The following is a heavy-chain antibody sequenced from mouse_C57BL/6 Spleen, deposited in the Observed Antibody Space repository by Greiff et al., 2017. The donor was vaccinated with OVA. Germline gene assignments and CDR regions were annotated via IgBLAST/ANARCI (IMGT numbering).Heavy chain of an antibody. D-gene: IGHD2-1*01. CDR2: IHPETGGT. CDR1: GYTFTDYE. CDR3: TRAGYGNYAMDY. Sequence: QVQLKQSGAELVRPGASVTLSCKASGYTFTDYEMHWVKQTPVHGLEWIGAIHPETGGTAYNQKFKGKAILTADKSSSTAYMELRSLTSEDSAVYYCTRAGYGNYAMDYWGQGTSVTVSS. J-gene: IGHJ4*01. V-gene: IGHV1-15*01.